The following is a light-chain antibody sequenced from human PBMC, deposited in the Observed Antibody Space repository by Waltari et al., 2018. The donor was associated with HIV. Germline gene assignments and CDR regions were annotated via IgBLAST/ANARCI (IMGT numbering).Light chain of an antibody. CDR2: SVS. Sequence: DIQMTQSPSSLSAFVGDTVPITCRSSQRIRMYLNWYHQKPGKAPKVLISSVSALQDGVSSRFSGGGSGTHFTLAITNLQSEDIGTYFCQQTYDLPITFGGGTKV. CDR3: QQTYDLPIT. J-gene: IGKJ4*01. V-gene: IGKV1-39*01. CDR1: QRIRMY.